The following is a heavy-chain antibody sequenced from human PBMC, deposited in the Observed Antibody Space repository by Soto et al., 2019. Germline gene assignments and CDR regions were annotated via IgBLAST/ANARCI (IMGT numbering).Heavy chain of an antibody. CDR1: GFTFSNVW. Sequence: LRLSCAASGFTFSNVWLSWVRQGPGKGLEWLGRIKSRTENETTDYASPARGRFIISRDDSKSMLYLQLNSLKSEDTDMYYCATRRFSSPESSPWGQGTQVTVSS. CDR2: IKSRTENETT. V-gene: IGHV3-15*01. D-gene: IGHD3-10*01. J-gene: IGHJ5*02. CDR3: ATRRFSSPESSP.